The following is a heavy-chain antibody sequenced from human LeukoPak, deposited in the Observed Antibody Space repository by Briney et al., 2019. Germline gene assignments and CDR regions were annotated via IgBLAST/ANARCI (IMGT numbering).Heavy chain of an antibody. CDR3: ARDQGMIGNMDV. V-gene: IGHV4-61*02. CDR2: IYTSGST. Sequence: SQTLSLTCTVSGGSISSGSYYWSWIRQPAGKGLEWIGRIYTSGSTYYNPSLKSRVTISVDTSKNQFSLKLSSVTAADTAVYYCARDQGMIGNMDVWGKGTTVTVSS. D-gene: IGHD3-22*01. J-gene: IGHJ6*03. CDR1: GGSISSGSYY.